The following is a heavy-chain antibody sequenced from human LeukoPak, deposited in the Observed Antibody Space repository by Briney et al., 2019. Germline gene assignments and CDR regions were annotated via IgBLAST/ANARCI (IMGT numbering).Heavy chain of an antibody. Sequence: PSETLSLTCAVYGGSFSGYYWCWTRHPPPKGLEWIGEINHSGSTNCTPSLRSRVTISVDTSKNQFSLKLSSVTAADTAVYYCARGRPVLLWFGEPSNWFDPWGQGTLVTVSS. CDR3: ARGRPVLLWFGEPSNWFDP. CDR1: GGSFSGYY. V-gene: IGHV4-34*01. CDR2: INHSGST. D-gene: IGHD3-10*01. J-gene: IGHJ5*02.